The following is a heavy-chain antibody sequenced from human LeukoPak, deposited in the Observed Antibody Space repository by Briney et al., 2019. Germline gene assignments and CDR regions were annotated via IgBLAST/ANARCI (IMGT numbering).Heavy chain of an antibody. D-gene: IGHD6-19*01. J-gene: IGHJ4*02. CDR3: ARGSSVAGTY. CDR2: IYYSGSS. CDR1: GVSISSDY. V-gene: IGHV4-59*08. Sequence: SETLSLTCTVSGVSISSDYWSWIRLPPGKGLEWIGYIYYSGSSNYNPSLKSRVTMSVDTSKNQFSLKLTSVTAADTAVYYCARGSSVAGTYWGQGTLVTVSS.